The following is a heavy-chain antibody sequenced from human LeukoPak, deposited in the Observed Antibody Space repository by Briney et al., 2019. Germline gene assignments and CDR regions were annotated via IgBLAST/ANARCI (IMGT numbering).Heavy chain of an antibody. D-gene: IGHD1-26*01. CDR2: IKQDESEK. V-gene: IGHV3-7*03. Sequence: GGTLRLSCGASGFTFNNYGMSWVRQAPGKGLEWVANIKQDESEKDYVDSVKGRFTISRDNAKNSMYLQMSSLRAEDTAVYYCATYSGAHHKTFDDWGQGTLVTVSS. J-gene: IGHJ4*02. CDR3: ATYSGAHHKTFDD. CDR1: GFTFNNYG.